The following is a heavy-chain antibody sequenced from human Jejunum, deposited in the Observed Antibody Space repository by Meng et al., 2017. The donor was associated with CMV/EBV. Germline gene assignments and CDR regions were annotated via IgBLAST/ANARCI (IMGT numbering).Heavy chain of an antibody. V-gene: IGHV3-23*01. CDR3: AKASPYGGITYFDY. J-gene: IGHJ4*02. CDR2: ISGSGLST. CDR1: GFPFDGYD. D-gene: IGHD2-15*01. Sequence: SGFPFDGYDMNWVRQAPGRGLEWVSTISGSGLSTHYPDSVKGRFTISRDNSKNTLYLQMNSVRAEDTAVYYCAKASPYGGITYFDYWGQGTLVTVSS.